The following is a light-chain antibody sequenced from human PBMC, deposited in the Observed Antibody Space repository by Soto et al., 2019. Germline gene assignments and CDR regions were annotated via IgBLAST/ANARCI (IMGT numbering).Light chain of an antibody. CDR3: QQYNNWPWT. CDR1: QTVSTN. CDR2: DTS. V-gene: IGKV3-15*01. Sequence: ETVMTLSPATLSVSPGERATLSCRASQTVSTNLAWYQQKPGQAPRLLIYDTSTRATGIPARFSGSGSGTEFTLTISSLLPEDFAIYFCQQYNNWPWTFGQGTKVDIK. J-gene: IGKJ1*01.